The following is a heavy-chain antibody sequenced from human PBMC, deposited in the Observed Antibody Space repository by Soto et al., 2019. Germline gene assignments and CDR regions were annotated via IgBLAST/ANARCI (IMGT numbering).Heavy chain of an antibody. CDR3: ARDRGYCSSTSCYTRDSGYYGMDV. D-gene: IGHD2-2*02. V-gene: IGHV4-30-4*01. CDR2: IYYSGST. Sequence: PSETLSLTCTVSGGSISGGDYYWSWIRQPPGKGLEWIGYIYYSGSTYYNPSLKSRVTISVDTSKNQFSLKLSSVTAADTAVYYCARDRGYCSSTSCYTRDSGYYGMDVWGQGTTVTVSS. J-gene: IGHJ6*02. CDR1: GGSISGGDYY.